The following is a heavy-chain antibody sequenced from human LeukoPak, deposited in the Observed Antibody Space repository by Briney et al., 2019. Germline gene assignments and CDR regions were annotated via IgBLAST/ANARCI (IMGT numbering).Heavy chain of an antibody. J-gene: IGHJ6*03. CDR3: AKGALWFGETLGYMDV. CDR1: GFTFSSYS. CDR2: ISSSSSTI. Sequence: GGSLRLSCAASGFTFSSYSMNWVRQAPGKGLEGVSYISSSSSTIYYADSVKGRFTISRDNAKNSLYLQMKRLRAEDTAVYYCAKGALWFGETLGYMDVWGKGTTVTISS. D-gene: IGHD3-10*01. V-gene: IGHV3-48*01.